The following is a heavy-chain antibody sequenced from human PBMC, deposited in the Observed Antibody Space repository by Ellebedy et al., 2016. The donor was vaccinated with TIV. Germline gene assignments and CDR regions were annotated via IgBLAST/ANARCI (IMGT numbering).Heavy chain of an antibody. CDR1: GGSISSGGYS. CDR2: IYLSVNA. J-gene: IGHJ6*02. CDR3: ARHCITTSCSGYGMDV. D-gene: IGHD2-2*01. Sequence: SETLSLXXAVSGGSISSGGYSWSWIRQPPGKGLECIGYIYLSVNAYYNPSLDSRVTMSIDRSKNQFSLNLSSVTAADTAVYYCARHCITTSCSGYGMDVWGQGTTVTVSS. V-gene: IGHV4-30-2*01.